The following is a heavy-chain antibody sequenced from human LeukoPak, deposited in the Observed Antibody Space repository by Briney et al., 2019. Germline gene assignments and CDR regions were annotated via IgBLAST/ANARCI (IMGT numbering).Heavy chain of an antibody. CDR3: ARDFLLQSEGLFDY. V-gene: IGHV4-4*07. CDR2: FYISGST. Sequence: PSETLSLTCTVSGGSISNNYWSWIRQPAGKGLEWIGRFYISGSTNYNPSLKSRVTMSVDTSKNQFSLRLNSVTAADTAVYYCARDFLLQSEGLFDYWGQGTLVTVSS. J-gene: IGHJ4*02. CDR1: GGSISNNY. D-gene: IGHD4-11*01.